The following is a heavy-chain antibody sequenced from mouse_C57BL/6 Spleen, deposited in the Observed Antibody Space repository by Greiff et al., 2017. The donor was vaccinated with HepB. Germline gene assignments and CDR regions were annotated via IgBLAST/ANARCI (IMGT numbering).Heavy chain of an antibody. CDR1: GFTFNTYA. V-gene: IGHV10-3*01. CDR3: VRDNGYDGGYYFDY. Sequence: EVQLVESGGGLVQPKGSLKLSCAASGFTFNTYAMHWVRQAPGKGLEWVARIRSKSSNYATYYADSVKDRFTISRDDSQSMLYLQMNNLKTEDTAMYYCVRDNGYDGGYYFDYWGQGTTLTVSS. D-gene: IGHD2-2*01. J-gene: IGHJ2*01. CDR2: IRSKSSNYAT.